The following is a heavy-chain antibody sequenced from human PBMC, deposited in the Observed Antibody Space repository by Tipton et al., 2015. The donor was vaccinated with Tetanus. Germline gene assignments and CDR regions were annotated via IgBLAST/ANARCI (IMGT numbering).Heavy chain of an antibody. CDR3: ARLSSSANDAHGFDI. J-gene: IGHJ3*02. Sequence: TLSLTCTVSGDSISSSEYYWGWIRQAPGKGLEWIGSIYYNGNTYYNPALTSRVTMSVDTSKIHFFLRLSSVTAADTAVYYCARLSSSANDAHGFDIWGQGTMVTVSS. V-gene: IGHV4-39*02. CDR2: IYYNGNT. CDR1: GDSISSSEYY. D-gene: IGHD3-22*01.